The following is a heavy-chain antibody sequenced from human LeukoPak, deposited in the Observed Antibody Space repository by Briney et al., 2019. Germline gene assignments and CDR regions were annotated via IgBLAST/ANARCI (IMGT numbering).Heavy chain of an antibody. CDR3: ASPIDILTGYTHY. D-gene: IGHD3-9*01. J-gene: IGHJ4*02. V-gene: IGHV3-23*01. CDR1: GFTFTSYA. Sequence: GGSLRLSCAASGFTFTSYAMSWVRHAPGKGLEWVSAMSGSGGSTYYAHSVKGRFTISRDNSKNTLYLQMNSLRAEDTAVYYCASPIDILTGYTHYWGQGTLVTVSS. CDR2: MSGSGGST.